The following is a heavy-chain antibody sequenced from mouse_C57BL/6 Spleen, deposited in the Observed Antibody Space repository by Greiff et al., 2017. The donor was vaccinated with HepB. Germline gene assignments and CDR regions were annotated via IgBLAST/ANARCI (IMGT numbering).Heavy chain of an antibody. D-gene: IGHD2-3*01. J-gene: IGHJ2*01. CDR2: IDPSDSET. V-gene: IGHV1-52*01. CDR3: ARRGSYDGYYGGYYFDY. Sequence: QVQLQQPGAELVRPGSSVKLSCKASGYTFTSYWMHWVKQRPIQSLEWIGNIDPSDSETHYNQKFKDKATLTVDKSSSTAYTQLSSLTSEDSAVYYCARRGSYDGYYGGYYFDYWGQGTTLTVSS. CDR1: GYTFTSYW.